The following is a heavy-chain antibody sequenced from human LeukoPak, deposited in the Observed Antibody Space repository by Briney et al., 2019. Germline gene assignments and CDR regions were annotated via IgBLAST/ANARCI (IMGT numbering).Heavy chain of an antibody. CDR1: GFTFSSYA. D-gene: IGHD2-2*01. CDR2: ISYDGSNK. CDR3: ARGRYCSSSSCFFDY. Sequence: PGGSLRLSCAASGFTFSSYAMHWVRQAPGKGLEWVAVISYDGSNKYYADSVKGRFTISRDNAKNSLHLQMDSLRAEDTAVYYCARGRYCSSSSCFFDYWGQGTVVTVSS. J-gene: IGHJ4*02. V-gene: IGHV3-30*04.